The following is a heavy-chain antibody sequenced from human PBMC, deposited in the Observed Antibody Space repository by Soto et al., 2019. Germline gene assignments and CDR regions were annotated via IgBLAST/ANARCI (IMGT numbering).Heavy chain of an antibody. D-gene: IGHD3-3*01. CDR2: IIPILNTV. V-gene: IGHV1-69*08. Sequence: ASVKVSCKASGGTFSTYTISWVRQAPGQGLEWMGRIIPILNTVNYAQKFQGRVTITADKSTSTAYMELSSLRSEDTAVYYCARGFPLWFDPWGQGTLVTVSS. J-gene: IGHJ5*02. CDR3: ARGFPLWFDP. CDR1: GGTFSTYT.